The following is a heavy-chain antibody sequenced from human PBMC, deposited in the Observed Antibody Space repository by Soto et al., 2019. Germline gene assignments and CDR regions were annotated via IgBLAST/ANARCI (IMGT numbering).Heavy chain of an antibody. D-gene: IGHD3-10*01. CDR3: ARYYGSGAPYFDY. CDR2: ISSSGSTI. V-gene: IGHV3-48*03. J-gene: IGHJ4*02. Sequence: PGGSLRLSCAASGFTFSSYEMNWVRQAPGKGLEWVSYISSSGSTIYYADSVKGRFTISRDNAKNSLYLQMNSLRAEDTAVYYCARYYGSGAPYFDYWGQGTLVTVSS. CDR1: GFTFSSYE.